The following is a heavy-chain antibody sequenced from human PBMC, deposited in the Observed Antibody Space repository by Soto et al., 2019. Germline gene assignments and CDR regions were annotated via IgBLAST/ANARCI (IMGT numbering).Heavy chain of an antibody. CDR1: GFTFSGYG. D-gene: IGHD4-17*01. J-gene: IGHJ3*02. CDR2: ISGSGDST. V-gene: IGHV3-23*01. CDR3: AKDRPTVPLHAFDI. Sequence: GGSLRLSCAASGFTFSGYGMNWVRQAPGKGLEWVSAISGSGDSTFYADSVKGRFTISRDNSKNTLYLQMNSLRAEDTAVYYCAKDRPTVPLHAFDIWGQGTMVTVSS.